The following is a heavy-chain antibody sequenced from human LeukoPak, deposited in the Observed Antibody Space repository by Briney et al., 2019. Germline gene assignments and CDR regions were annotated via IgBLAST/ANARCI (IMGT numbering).Heavy chain of an antibody. Sequence: PGGSLRLSCAASGFTFSSYWMHWVRQAAGKGLVWVSRVNSDGSGTSYADSVKGRFTISRDNPKNTLYLQMNSLRAEDTAVYYCAGSKGVNWFDPWGQGTLVTVSS. V-gene: IGHV3-74*01. D-gene: IGHD3-10*01. CDR1: GFTFSSYW. CDR2: VNSDGSGT. J-gene: IGHJ5*02. CDR3: AGSKGVNWFDP.